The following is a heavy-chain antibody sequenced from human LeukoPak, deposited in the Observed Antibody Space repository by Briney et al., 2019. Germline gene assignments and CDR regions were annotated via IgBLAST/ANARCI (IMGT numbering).Heavy chain of an antibody. CDR2: IYYSGST. Sequence: SETLSLTCTVSGGSVSSGSYYWSWIRQPPGKGLEWIGYIYYSGSTNYNPSLKRRVTISVDTSKNQFSLKLSSVTAADTAVYYCARDLRFWGQGTLVTVSS. CDR3: ARDLRF. V-gene: IGHV4-61*01. J-gene: IGHJ4*02. CDR1: GGSVSSGSYY.